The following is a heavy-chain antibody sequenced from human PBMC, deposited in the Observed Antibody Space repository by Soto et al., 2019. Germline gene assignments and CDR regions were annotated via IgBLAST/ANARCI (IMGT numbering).Heavy chain of an antibody. J-gene: IGHJ6*02. CDR2: IYYSGNT. Sequence: PSETLSLTCTVSGGSISSSSYYWGWIRQPPGKGLEWIGSIYYSGNTYYNPSLKSRVTISVDTSKNQVSLRLSSVTAADTAVYYCARGITVTGLDYYYYGMDVWGQGTTVAVSS. CDR1: GGSISSSSYY. CDR3: ARGITVTGLDYYYYGMDV. V-gene: IGHV4-39*01. D-gene: IGHD4-4*01.